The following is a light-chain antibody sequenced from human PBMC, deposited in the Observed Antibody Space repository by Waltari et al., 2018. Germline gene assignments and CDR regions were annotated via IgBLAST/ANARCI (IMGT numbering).Light chain of an antibody. CDR3: HQYNNWPGT. CDR2: GAS. V-gene: IGKV3-15*01. Sequence: VMTQFPATLSLSPGESATLFCSASQSITSNLPWYQQNPGQAPRLLMYGASIRAPGIPARVSGSGSGTEFTLTISSLQSEDFAVYYCHQYNNWPGTFGQGTKLEIK. CDR1: QSITSN. J-gene: IGKJ2*02.